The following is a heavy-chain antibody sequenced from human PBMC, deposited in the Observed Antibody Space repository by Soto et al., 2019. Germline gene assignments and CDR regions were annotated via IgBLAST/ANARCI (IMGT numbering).Heavy chain of an antibody. J-gene: IGHJ6*02. Sequence: PGGSLRLSCAASGFTFSSYSMNWVRQAPGKGLEWVSSISSSSSYIYYADSVKGRFTISRDSAKNSLYLQMNSLRAEDTAVYYCARSTYYYDSSDYYGMDVWGQGTTVTVSS. CDR3: ARSTYYYDSSDYYGMDV. D-gene: IGHD3-22*01. V-gene: IGHV3-21*01. CDR1: GFTFSSYS. CDR2: ISSSSSYI.